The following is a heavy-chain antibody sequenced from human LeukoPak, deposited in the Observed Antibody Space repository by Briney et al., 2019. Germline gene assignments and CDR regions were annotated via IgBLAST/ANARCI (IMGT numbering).Heavy chain of an antibody. Sequence: PGGSLRLSCAAPGFTFSDYYMSWIRQAPGKGLEWVSYISSSGSTMYYADSVKGRFTISRDNAKNSLYLQMNSLRAEDTAVYYCARHSFVRYQLLPWGQGTLVTVSS. CDR1: GFTFSDYY. V-gene: IGHV3-11*01. D-gene: IGHD2-2*01. J-gene: IGHJ5*02. CDR3: ARHSFVRYQLLP. CDR2: ISSSGSTM.